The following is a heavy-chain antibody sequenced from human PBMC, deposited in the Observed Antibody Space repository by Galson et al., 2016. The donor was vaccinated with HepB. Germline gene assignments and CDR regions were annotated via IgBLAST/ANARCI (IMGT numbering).Heavy chain of an antibody. J-gene: IGHJ1*01. CDR1: GFNFPTSG. CDR2: IWSDENNR. V-gene: IGHV3-33*01. Sequence: SLRLSCAASGFNFPTSGMHWVHQAPGKGLEWVAIIWSDENNRYYADSVKGRFTISRDNSKNTVFLEMNSLRAEDTAVYFCATEGLIGGTYSYFQHWGPGTLVTVSP. CDR3: ATEGLIGGTYSYFQH. D-gene: IGHD1-26*01.